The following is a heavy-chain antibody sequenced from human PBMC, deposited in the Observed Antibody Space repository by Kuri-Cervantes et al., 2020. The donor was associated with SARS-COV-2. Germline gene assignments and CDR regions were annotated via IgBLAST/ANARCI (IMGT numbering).Heavy chain of an antibody. CDR1: GFTFSSYA. V-gene: IGHV3-23*01. J-gene: IGHJ6*02. D-gene: IGHD2-21*01. Sequence: LSLTCAASGFTFSSYATSWVRQAPGKGLEWVSAISGSGGSTYYADSVKGRFTISRDNSKNTLYLQMNSLRAEDTAVYYCAKVAQLTYCGGDCYFHYYYGMDVWGQGTTVTVSS. CDR3: AKVAQLTYCGGDCYFHYYYGMDV. CDR2: ISGSGGST.